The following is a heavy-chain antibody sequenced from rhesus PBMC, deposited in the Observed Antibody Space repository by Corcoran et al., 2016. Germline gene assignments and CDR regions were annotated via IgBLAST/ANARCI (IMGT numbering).Heavy chain of an antibody. J-gene: IGHJ4*01. CDR1: GGSISDYY. D-gene: IGHD1-38*01. V-gene: IGHV4-73*01. CDR2: IDGNSART. Sequence: QVKLQQWGEGLVRPSETLSLTCAVYGGSISDYYWSWIRQPPGKGLEWMGNIDGNSARTNYNPSIKKRVTISEDTSKNQFSLKLSSVTAADTAVYYCAKDGATWAIWGQGVLVTVSS. CDR3: AKDGATWAI.